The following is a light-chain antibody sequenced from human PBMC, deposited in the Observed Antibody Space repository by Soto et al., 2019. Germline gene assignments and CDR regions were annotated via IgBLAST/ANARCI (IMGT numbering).Light chain of an antibody. CDR3: SSYTSSSNYVV. J-gene: IGLJ2*01. CDR1: SSDVGGYNY. Sequence: QSALTQPASVSGSPGQSITISCTGTSSDVGGYNYVSWYQQHPGKAPKLMIYDVSNRPSGVPNRFSGSKSGNTASLTISGLQAEDEADYYCSSYTSSSNYVVFGGGTKVTVL. CDR2: DVS. V-gene: IGLV2-14*01.